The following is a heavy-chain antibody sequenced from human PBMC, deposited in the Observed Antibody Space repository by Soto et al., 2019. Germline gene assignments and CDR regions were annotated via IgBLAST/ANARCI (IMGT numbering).Heavy chain of an antibody. CDR1: GFPFGNYA. Sequence: TGGSLSLSSTASGFPFGNYAMSWVRQAPGKGLEWVSLVSATAGTTYYTDSVKGRFTISRDNSRNTVYLQMNSLRADDTAVYYCAKDRLAGGFDYWGQGTLV. CDR2: VSATAGTT. V-gene: IGHV3-23*01. D-gene: IGHD3-16*01. CDR3: AKDRLAGGFDY. J-gene: IGHJ4*02.